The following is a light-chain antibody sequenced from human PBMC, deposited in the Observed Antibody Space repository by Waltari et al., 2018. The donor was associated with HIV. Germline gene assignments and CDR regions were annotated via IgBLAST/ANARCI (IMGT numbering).Light chain of an antibody. Sequence: QSVLTQPPSASGTPGQRVTISCSGSSANIGRNTVNQYQQLPGTAPKLLIYSNYHRPSGVPDRFSGSKSGTSASLAISGLQSEDEADYYCATWDDSLNGRVFGGGTKLTVL. CDR1: SANIGRNT. J-gene: IGLJ3*02. CDR2: SNY. CDR3: ATWDDSLNGRV. V-gene: IGLV1-44*01.